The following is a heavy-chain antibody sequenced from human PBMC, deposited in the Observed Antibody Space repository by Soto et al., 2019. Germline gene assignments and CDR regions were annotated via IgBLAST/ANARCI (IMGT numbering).Heavy chain of an antibody. V-gene: IGHV3-48*01. CDR1: GFTFSSYS. D-gene: IGHD4-17*01. CDR2: ISSSSTI. CDR3: ARDVGDYGDYGYYYYYMDV. J-gene: IGHJ6*03. Sequence: GGSLRLSCAASGFTFSSYSMNWVRQAPGKGLEWVSYISSSSTIYYADSVKGRFTISRDNAKNSLYLQMNSLRAEDTAVYYCARDVGDYGDYGYYYYYMDVWGKGTTVTVSS.